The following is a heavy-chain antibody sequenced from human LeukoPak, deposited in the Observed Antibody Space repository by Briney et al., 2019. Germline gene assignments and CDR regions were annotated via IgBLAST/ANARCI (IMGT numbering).Heavy chain of an antibody. CDR3: ASGLTVAGTFDI. Sequence: ASVKVSCKASGYTFTGYYMHWLRQAPGQGLEWMGRINPNSGGTNYAQKFQGRVTMTRDTSISTAYMELSRLRSDDTAVYYCASGLTVAGTFDIWGEGTMVTVSS. J-gene: IGHJ3*02. V-gene: IGHV1-2*06. D-gene: IGHD6-19*01. CDR1: GYTFTGYY. CDR2: INPNSGGT.